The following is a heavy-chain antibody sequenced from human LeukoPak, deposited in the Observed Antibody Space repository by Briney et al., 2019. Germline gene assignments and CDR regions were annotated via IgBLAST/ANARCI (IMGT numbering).Heavy chain of an antibody. V-gene: IGHV6-1*01. CDR2: TYYRSKWYN. Sequence: SQTLSLTCAISGDSVSSTTAAWNWTRQSPSRGLEWLGRTYYRSKWYNDYAVSMKSRIIINPDTSKNQFSLQLNSVTPDDTAVYYCARDVWGYDYWGQGTLVTVSS. J-gene: IGHJ4*02. D-gene: IGHD7-27*01. CDR3: ARDVWGYDY. CDR1: GDSVSSTTAA.